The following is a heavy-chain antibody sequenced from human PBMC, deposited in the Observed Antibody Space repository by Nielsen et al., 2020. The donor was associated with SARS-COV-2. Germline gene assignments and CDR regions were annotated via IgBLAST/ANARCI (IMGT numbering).Heavy chain of an antibody. CDR3: ARGVTTYDS. V-gene: IGHV3-48*01. D-gene: IGHD4-17*01. Sequence: GESLKISCAASGFTFSSYSMNWVRQAPGKGLEWVSYISSSSSTIYYADSVKGRFTISRDNAKNSLYLQMNSLRAEDTAVYYCARGVTTYDSWGQGTLVIVSS. J-gene: IGHJ4*02. CDR2: ISSSSSTI. CDR1: GFTFSSYS.